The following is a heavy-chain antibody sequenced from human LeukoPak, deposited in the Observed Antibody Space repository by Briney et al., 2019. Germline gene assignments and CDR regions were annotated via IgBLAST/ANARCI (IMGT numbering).Heavy chain of an antibody. CDR1: GFTLSDYY. CDR2: ISSSGRTI. CDR3: ARDQAGYCSGGSCYPFYYYYYGMDV. Sequence: GGSLRLSCAASGFTLSDYYMSWIRQAPGKGLEWVSYISSSGRTIYYADSVKGRFTISRDNAKNSLYLQMNSLRAEDTAVYYCARDQAGYCSGGSCYPFYYYYYGMDVWGQGTTVTVSS. V-gene: IGHV3-11*04. J-gene: IGHJ6*02. D-gene: IGHD2-15*01.